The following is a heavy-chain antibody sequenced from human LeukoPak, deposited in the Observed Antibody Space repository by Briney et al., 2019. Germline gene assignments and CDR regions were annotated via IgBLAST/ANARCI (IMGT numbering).Heavy chain of an antibody. CDR2: IIPIFGTA. CDR3: ARSSSDRLRYFDWYNFAEYFQH. J-gene: IGHJ1*01. CDR1: GGTFSSYA. V-gene: IGHV1-69*13. D-gene: IGHD3-9*01. Sequence: ASVKVSCKASGGTFSSYAISWVRQAPGQGLECMGGIIPIFGTANYAQKFQGRVTITADESTSTAYMELSSLRSEDTAVYYCARSSSDRLRYFDWYNFAEYFQHWGQGTLVTVSS.